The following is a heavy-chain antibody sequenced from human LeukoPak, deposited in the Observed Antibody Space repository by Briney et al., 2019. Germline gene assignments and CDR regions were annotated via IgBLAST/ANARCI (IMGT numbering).Heavy chain of an antibody. Sequence: GGSLRLSCAASGFTFSSYAMHWVRQAPGKGLEWVAVISYDGSNKYYADSVKGRFTFSRDNSKNTLYLQMNSLRAEDTAVYYCAKEYCSNSVCHSLDYWGQGTLVTVSS. V-gene: IGHV3-30*04. J-gene: IGHJ4*02. CDR1: GFTFSSYA. CDR3: AKEYCSNSVCHSLDY. CDR2: ISYDGSNK. D-gene: IGHD2-8*01.